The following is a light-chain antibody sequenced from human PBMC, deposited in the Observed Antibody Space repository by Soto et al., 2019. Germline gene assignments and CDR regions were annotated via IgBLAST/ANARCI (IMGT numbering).Light chain of an antibody. J-gene: IGLJ2*01. CDR1: SSNIGNNA. CDR3: AAGDDSLNAVV. V-gene: IGLV1-36*01. Sequence: QSVLSQPPSVSGAPRQRVTISCSGSSSNIGNNAVNWFQQLPGKAPKLLIYYDDLLTAGVSDRFSGSKSGTSASLAISALQSEDEADYHCAAGDDSLNAVVFGGGTKLTVL. CDR2: YDD.